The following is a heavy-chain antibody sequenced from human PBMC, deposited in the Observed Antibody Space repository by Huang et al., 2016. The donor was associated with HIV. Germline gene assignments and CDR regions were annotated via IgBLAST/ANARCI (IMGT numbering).Heavy chain of an antibody. V-gene: IGHV4-59*02. Sequence: QVRLQESGPGLVKPSESLSLSCTVSGDSVSRHYWGWVRHPPGKGLEWIGTVYDRETPKYNPRRKSRITIAVDTSKNGFSLNITSVSVADTAMYFCVRDQGRLAVGGIDNWFDPWGQGALVTVSS. CDR1: GDSVSRHY. CDR3: VRDQGRLAVGGIDNWFDP. J-gene: IGHJ5*02. CDR2: VYDRETP. D-gene: IGHD6-19*01.